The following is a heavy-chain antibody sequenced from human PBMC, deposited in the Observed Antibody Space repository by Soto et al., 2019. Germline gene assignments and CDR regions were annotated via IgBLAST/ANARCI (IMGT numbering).Heavy chain of an antibody. CDR1: GGSVSNSNYY. D-gene: IGHD2-8*01. CDR3: VSQRTSVLTQAYFDY. J-gene: IGHJ4*02. V-gene: IGHV4-39*01. CDR2: VYYRGRS. Sequence: ETLSLTCTVSGGSVSNSNYYWGWIRQSPGKGLEWIGSVYYRGRSYSKSSVKSRVTISVDTSKNQFSLNLNSVTASDTAVYFCVSQRTSVLTQAYFDYWGPGALVTVSS.